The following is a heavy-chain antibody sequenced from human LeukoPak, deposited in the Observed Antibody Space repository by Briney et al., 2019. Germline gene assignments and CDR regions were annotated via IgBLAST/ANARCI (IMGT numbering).Heavy chain of an antibody. V-gene: IGHV1-69*05. CDR3: ARDGSRRFLEWLFGDR. Sequence: SVKVSCKASGGTFSSYAISWVRQAPGQGLEWMGGIIPIFGTANYAQKFQGRVTMTTDTSTSTAYMELRSLRSDDTAVYYCARDGSRRFLEWLFGDRWGQGTLVTVSS. D-gene: IGHD3-3*01. CDR1: GGTFSSYA. J-gene: IGHJ4*02. CDR2: IIPIFGTA.